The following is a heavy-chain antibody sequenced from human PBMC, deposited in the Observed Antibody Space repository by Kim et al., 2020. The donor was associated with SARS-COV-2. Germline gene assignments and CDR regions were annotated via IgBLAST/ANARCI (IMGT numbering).Heavy chain of an antibody. Sequence: GGSLRLSCAASGFTFSSYSMNWVRQAPGKGLEWVSSISSSSSYIYYADSVKGRFTISRDNAKNSLYLQMNSLRAEDTAVYYCARDRGYSYGHPIGYYYGMDVWGQGTTVTVSS. CDR3: ARDRGYSYGHPIGYYYGMDV. J-gene: IGHJ6*02. CDR1: GFTFSSYS. D-gene: IGHD5-18*01. V-gene: IGHV3-21*01. CDR2: ISSSSSYI.